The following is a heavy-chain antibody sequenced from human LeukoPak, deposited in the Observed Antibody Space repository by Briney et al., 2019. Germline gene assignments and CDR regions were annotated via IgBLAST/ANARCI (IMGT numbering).Heavy chain of an antibody. D-gene: IGHD3-22*01. V-gene: IGHV4-39*01. CDR1: GGSISSSSYY. Sequence: SETLSLTCTVSGGSISSSSYYWGWIRQPPGKGLEWIGSIYYSGSTYYNPSLKSRVTISVDTSKNQFSLKLSSVTAADTAVYYCARGTGWLLLSPGDYWGQGTLVTVSS. J-gene: IGHJ4*02. CDR2: IYYSGST. CDR3: ARGTGWLLLSPGDY.